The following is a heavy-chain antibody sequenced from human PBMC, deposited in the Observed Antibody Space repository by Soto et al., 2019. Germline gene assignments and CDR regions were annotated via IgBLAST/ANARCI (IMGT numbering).Heavy chain of an antibody. D-gene: IGHD3-16*01. CDR3: AHSLWRGYKSWFDS. J-gene: IGHJ5*01. CDR1: GFSLTTSGEG. V-gene: IGHV2-5*02. Sequence: QIALKESGPTRVKPTQTLILTCTFSGFSLTTSGEGVGWIRQTTGKALEWLALIYWDDDKRYSPSLTTRLTVNKDTSKNHVVLTMTNMDPMDTGTYFCAHSLWRGYKSWFDSWGQGTLVTVSS. CDR2: IYWDDDK.